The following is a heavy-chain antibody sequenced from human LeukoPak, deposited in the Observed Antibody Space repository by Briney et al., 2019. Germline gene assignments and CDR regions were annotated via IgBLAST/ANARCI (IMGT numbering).Heavy chain of an antibody. J-gene: IGHJ3*02. CDR2: MYYRGNM. CDR3: ATVLTGYVQDAFDI. CDR1: GASITSSNYY. V-gene: IGHV4-39*01. D-gene: IGHD3-9*01. Sequence: SETLSLTCTVSGASITSSNYYWGWIRQPPGKGLEWVGSMYYRGNMYYNPSLKSRVSISVDTSKNQFSLRLSSVTAADTAVYYCATVLTGYVQDAFDIWGQGTMVAVSS.